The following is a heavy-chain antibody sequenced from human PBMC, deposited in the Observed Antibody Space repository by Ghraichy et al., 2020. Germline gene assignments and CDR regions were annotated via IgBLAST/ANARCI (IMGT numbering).Heavy chain of an antibody. Sequence: GGSLRLSCAASGFTFSSYGMHWVHQAPGKGLEWVAVISYDGSNKYYADSVKGRFTISRDNSKNTLYLQMNSLRAEDTAVYYCAKALTYYYDSSGYYYFDYWGQGTLVTVSS. CDR1: GFTFSSYG. CDR3: AKALTYYYDSSGYYYFDY. D-gene: IGHD3-22*01. V-gene: IGHV3-30*18. CDR2: ISYDGSNK. J-gene: IGHJ4*02.